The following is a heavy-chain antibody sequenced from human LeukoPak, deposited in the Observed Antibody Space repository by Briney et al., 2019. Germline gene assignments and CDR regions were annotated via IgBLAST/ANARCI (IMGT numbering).Heavy chain of an antibody. CDR1: GFTFSSYG. Sequence: GRSLRLSCAASGFTFSSYGMHWVRQAPGKGLEWVAVIWYDGSNKYYADSVKGRFTISRDNSKNTLYLQMNSLRAEDTAAYYCARGFLGYSSSWYGYWGQGTLVTVSS. D-gene: IGHD6-13*01. CDR3: ARGFLGYSSSWYGY. CDR2: IWYDGSNK. J-gene: IGHJ4*02. V-gene: IGHV3-33*01.